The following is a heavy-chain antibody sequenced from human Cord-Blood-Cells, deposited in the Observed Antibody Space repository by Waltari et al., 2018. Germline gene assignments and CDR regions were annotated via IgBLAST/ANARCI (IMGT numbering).Heavy chain of an antibody. V-gene: IGHV3-33*01. CDR2: IWYDGSNK. D-gene: IGHD2-21*02. CDR3: ARERGCGGDCYYYFDY. Sequence: QVQLVESGGGVVQPGRSLRLSCAASGFTFSSYGMHWVRQAPGKGLEWVAVIWYDGSNKYYADSVKGRFTISRDNSKNTLYLQMNSLRAEDTAVYYCARERGCGGDCYYYFDYWGQGTLVTVSA. CDR1: GFTFSSYG. J-gene: IGHJ4*02.